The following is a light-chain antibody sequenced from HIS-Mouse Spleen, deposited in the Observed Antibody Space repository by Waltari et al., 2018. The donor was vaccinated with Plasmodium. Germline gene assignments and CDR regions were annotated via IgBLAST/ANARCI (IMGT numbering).Light chain of an antibody. J-gene: IGKJ2*01. CDR2: GAS. V-gene: IGKV3-20*01. Sequence: EIVLTLSPGTLSCSPGERATFPCRASQSVRSSYLAWYQQKPGQAPRLLIYGASSRATGIPDRFSGSGSGTDFTLTISRLEPEDFAVYYCQQYGSSYTFGQGTKLEIK. CDR1: QSVRSSY. CDR3: QQYGSSYT.